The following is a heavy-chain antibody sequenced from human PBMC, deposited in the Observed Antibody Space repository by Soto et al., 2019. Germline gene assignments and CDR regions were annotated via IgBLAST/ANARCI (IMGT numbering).Heavy chain of an antibody. J-gene: IGHJ4*02. V-gene: IGHV4-4*02. D-gene: IGHD1-1*01. CDR1: SGSISSSNW. CDR3: AKSEAYNWKDE. CDR2: IYHSGST. Sequence: PSETLSLTCAVSSGSISSSNWWSWVRQPPGKGLEWIGEIYHSGSTNYNPSLKSRVTMSVDKSKNQFSLKLGSVTAADTAVYYCAKSEAYNWKDEWGQGTLVTVSS.